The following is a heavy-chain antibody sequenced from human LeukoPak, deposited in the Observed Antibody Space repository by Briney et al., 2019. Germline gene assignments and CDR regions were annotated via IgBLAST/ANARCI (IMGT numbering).Heavy chain of an antibody. J-gene: IGHJ6*02. V-gene: IGHV1-18*01. D-gene: IGHD3-10*01. CDR1: GYTFTSYG. Sequence: ASVKVSCKASGYTFTSYGISWVRQASGQGLEWMGWISAYNGNTNYAQKLQGRVTMTTDTSTSTAYMELRSLRSDDTAVYYCARDRGIYYGSGSYYYGMDVWGQGTTVTVSS. CDR2: ISAYNGNT. CDR3: ARDRGIYYGSGSYYYGMDV.